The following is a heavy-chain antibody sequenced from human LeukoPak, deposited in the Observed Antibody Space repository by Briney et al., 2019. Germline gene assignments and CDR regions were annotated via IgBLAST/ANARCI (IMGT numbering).Heavy chain of an antibody. Sequence: PSETLSLTCTVSGGSISNSSYYWGWIRQPPGKGLEWIGSIYYSGSTYYNPSLRSRVTISVDTSKNQFSLKLSSVTAADTAVYYCARHDSSGYYYYYYGMDVWGQGTTVTVSS. D-gene: IGHD3-22*01. CDR2: IYYSGST. V-gene: IGHV4-39*01. CDR1: GGSISNSSYY. CDR3: ARHDSSGYYYYYYGMDV. J-gene: IGHJ6*02.